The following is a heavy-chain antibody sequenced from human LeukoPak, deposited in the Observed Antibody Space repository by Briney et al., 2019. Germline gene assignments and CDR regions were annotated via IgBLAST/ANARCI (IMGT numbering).Heavy chain of an antibody. CDR1: GFTFSSYG. V-gene: IGHV3-33*06. D-gene: IGHD2-2*01. J-gene: IGHJ6*03. CDR2: IWYDGSNK. Sequence: GGSLRLSCAASGFTFSSYGMHWVRQAPGKGLEWVSVIWYDGSNKYYADSVKGRFTISRDNSKNTLYLQMNSLRAEDTAVYYCAKTGYCSSASCYYCYYYMDVWGKGTTVTVSS. CDR3: AKTGYCSSASCYYCYYYMDV.